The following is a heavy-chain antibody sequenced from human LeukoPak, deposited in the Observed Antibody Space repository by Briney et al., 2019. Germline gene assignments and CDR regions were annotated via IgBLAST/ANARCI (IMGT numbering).Heavy chain of an antibody. CDR2: IYHSGST. CDR3: ARDNSYCTTTNCYNWFDP. CDR1: GGSISSGGYY. Sequence: SETLSLTCTVSGGSISSGGYYWSWIRQPPGNGLEWIGYIYHSGSTYYNPSLKSRVTISVDRSKNQFSLKLSSVTAADTAVYYCARDNSYCTTTNCYNWFDPWGQGTLVTVSS. J-gene: IGHJ5*02. D-gene: IGHD2-2*01. V-gene: IGHV4-30-2*01.